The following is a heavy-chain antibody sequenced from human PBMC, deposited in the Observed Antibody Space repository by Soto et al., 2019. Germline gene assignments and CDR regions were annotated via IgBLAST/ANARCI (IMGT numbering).Heavy chain of an antibody. CDR1: GGSISSSSYY. CDR3: ARHEVLRDDFWSGYYRSWFDP. Sequence: SETLSLTCTVSGGSISSSSYYWGWIRQPPGKGLEWIGSIYYSGSTYYNPSLKSRVTISVDTSKNQFSLKLSSVTAADTAVYYCARHEVLRDDFWSGYYRSWFDPWGQGTLVTVSS. V-gene: IGHV4-39*01. D-gene: IGHD3-3*01. CDR2: IYYSGST. J-gene: IGHJ5*02.